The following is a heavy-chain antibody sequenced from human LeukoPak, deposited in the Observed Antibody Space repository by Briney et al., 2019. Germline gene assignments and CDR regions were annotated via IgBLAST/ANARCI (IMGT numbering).Heavy chain of an antibody. CDR2: IIPIFGTA. D-gene: IGHD1-26*01. Sequence: SVKVSCKASGGTFSSYAISWVRQAPGQGLEWMGGIIPIFGTANYAQKFQGRVTITADESTSTAYMELSSLRSEDTAVYYCARDPFSGSYSGAFDIWGQGTMVTVSS. CDR3: ARDPFSGSYSGAFDI. CDR1: GGTFSSYA. J-gene: IGHJ3*02. V-gene: IGHV1-69*13.